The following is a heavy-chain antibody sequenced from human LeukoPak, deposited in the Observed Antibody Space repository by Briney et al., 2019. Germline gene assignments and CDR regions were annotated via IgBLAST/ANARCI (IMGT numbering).Heavy chain of an antibody. CDR3: ARARDSGAYYYYYCYMDV. D-gene: IGHD1-26*01. V-gene: IGHV4-59*01. CDR2: IYYSGST. Sequence: PSETLSLTCTVSGGSISSYYWSWIRQPPGKGLEWIGYIYYSGSTNYNPSLKSRVTISVDTSKNQFSLKLSSVTAADTAVYYCARARDSGAYYYYYCYMDVWGKGTTVTISS. CDR1: GGSISSYY. J-gene: IGHJ6*03.